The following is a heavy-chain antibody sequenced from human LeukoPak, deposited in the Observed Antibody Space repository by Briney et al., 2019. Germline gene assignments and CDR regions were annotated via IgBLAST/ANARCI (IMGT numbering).Heavy chain of an antibody. CDR1: GFTFSSYA. CDR2: VSSSGAYI. CDR3: ARGVGNYRYYFDS. D-gene: IGHD4-11*01. Sequence: GGSLRLSCAASGFTFSSYAMNWIRQPPGKGLEWVASVSSSGAYIYYADLVEGRFTISRDNAKNSLILQMNSLRAEDTAVYYCARGVGNYRYYFDSWGQGTLVTVSS. V-gene: IGHV3-21*01. J-gene: IGHJ4*02.